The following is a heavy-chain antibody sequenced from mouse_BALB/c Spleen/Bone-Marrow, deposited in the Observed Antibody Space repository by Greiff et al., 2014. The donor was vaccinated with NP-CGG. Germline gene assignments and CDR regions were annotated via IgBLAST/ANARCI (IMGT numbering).Heavy chain of an antibody. Sequence: VKLMESGAELVRPGSSVKISCKASGYAFSSYWMNWVKQRPGQGLEWIGQIYPGDGDTNYNGNFKGKATLTTDTSSTTAYMQLSNLTSEYSAVYFCAIGARLTRYYFDYWGQGTTLTVSS. D-gene: IGHD4-1*01. J-gene: IGHJ2*01. CDR2: IYPGDGDT. CDR3: AIGARLTRYYFDY. V-gene: IGHV1-80*01. CDR1: GYAFSSYW.